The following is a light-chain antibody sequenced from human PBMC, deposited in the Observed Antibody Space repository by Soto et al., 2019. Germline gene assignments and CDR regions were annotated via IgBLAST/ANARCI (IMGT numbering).Light chain of an antibody. V-gene: IGLV2-11*01. CDR2: DVI. CDR1: SSDVGAYIY. Sequence: QSALTQPRSVSGSPGQSVTFSCTGTSSDVGAYIYVSRYQQHPGKAPKLIIYDVIKRPSGVHDRFSGSKSRNTASLTISGLQAEDEADYYCCSYAGSYTHVFGTGTKGTVL. J-gene: IGLJ1*01. CDR3: CSYAGSYTHV.